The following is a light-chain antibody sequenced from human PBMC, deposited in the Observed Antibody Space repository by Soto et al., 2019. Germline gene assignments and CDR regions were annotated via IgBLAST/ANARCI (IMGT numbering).Light chain of an antibody. Sequence: EIVLTQSPVTLSVSPGERATLSCRASQSISTTLVWYQQKPGQAPRLLIYGASTRATGVPARFSGSGSGTEFTLTISSLQSEDFAVYYCQQYNSWVTFGVGTKVEIK. CDR2: GAS. J-gene: IGKJ4*01. V-gene: IGKV3-15*01. CDR1: QSISTT. CDR3: QQYNSWVT.